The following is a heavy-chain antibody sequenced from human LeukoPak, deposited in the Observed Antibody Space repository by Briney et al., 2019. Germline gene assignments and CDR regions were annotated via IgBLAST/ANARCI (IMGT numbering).Heavy chain of an antibody. V-gene: IGHV3-23*01. Sequence: GGSLRLSCAASGFTFSNHAMSWVRQAPGEGLEWVSGTSSSGSSTFFADHVKGRFTISRDNAKNSLYLQINTLQAEDTAVYYCARRSPGSSSLFFYYMDVWGKGTTVTVSS. CDR1: GFTFSNHA. CDR3: ARRSPGSSSLFFYYMDV. CDR2: TSSSGSST. J-gene: IGHJ6*03. D-gene: IGHD1-26*01.